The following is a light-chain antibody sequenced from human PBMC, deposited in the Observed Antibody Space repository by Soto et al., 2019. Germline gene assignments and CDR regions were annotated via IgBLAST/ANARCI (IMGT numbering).Light chain of an antibody. CDR3: QQSFSTPT. CDR2: SAS. Sequence: DIQMTQSPSSLSTSVGDRVTITCRASQRINIYLNWYRQKPGXTPXXLIYSASNLQSGVPSRFSGSGSGTDFTLTISSLQPEDFATYYCQQSFSTPTFGQGTRLEIK. V-gene: IGKV1-39*01. J-gene: IGKJ5*01. CDR1: QRINIY.